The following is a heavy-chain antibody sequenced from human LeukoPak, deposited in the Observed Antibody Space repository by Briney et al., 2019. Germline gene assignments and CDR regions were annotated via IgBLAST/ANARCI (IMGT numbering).Heavy chain of an antibody. CDR2: ISSSSSYI. V-gene: IGHV3-21*01. CDR1: GFTFSTYN. Sequence: GGSLRLSCAASGFTFSTYNMNRVRQAPGKGLEWVSSISSSSSYIYYADSVKGRFTISGDNAKNSLYLQMNSLRAEDTAVYYCARDPYGSGSPGAFDIWGQGTMVTVSS. CDR3: ARDPYGSGSPGAFDI. D-gene: IGHD3-10*01. J-gene: IGHJ3*02.